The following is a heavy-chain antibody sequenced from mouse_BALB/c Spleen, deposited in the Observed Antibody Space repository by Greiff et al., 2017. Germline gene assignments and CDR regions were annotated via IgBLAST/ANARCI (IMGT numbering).Heavy chain of an antibody. D-gene: IGHD1-1*01. V-gene: IGHV3-6*02. Sequence: EVQLVESGPGLVKPSQSLSLTCSVTGYSITSGYYWNWIRQFPGNKLEWMGYISYDGSNNYNPSLKNRISITRDTSKNQFFLKLNSVTTEDTATYYCARREGITTVVDAMDYWGQGTSVTVSS. J-gene: IGHJ4*01. CDR3: ARREGITTVVDAMDY. CDR1: GYSITSGYY. CDR2: ISYDGSN.